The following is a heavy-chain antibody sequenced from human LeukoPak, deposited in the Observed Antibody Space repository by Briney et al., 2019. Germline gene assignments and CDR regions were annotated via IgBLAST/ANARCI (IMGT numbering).Heavy chain of an antibody. CDR3: ARGDKGEDYDFWSGDPTNWFDP. CDR2: INPNSGGT. J-gene: IGHJ5*02. Sequence: ASVKVSCKASGYTFTGYYMHWVRQAPGQGLEWMGWINPNSGGTNYAQKFQGRVTMTRGTSISTAYMELSRLRSDDTAVYYCARGDKGEDYDFWSGDPTNWFDPWGQGTLVTVSS. CDR1: GYTFTGYY. V-gene: IGHV1-2*02. D-gene: IGHD3-3*01.